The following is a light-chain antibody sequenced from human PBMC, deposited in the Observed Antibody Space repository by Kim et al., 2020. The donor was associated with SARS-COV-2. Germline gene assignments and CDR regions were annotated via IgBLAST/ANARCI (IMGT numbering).Light chain of an antibody. Sequence: QRFTISCSGSSSHSGSKPIIWYQQVPGAAPELLIYSNDQRPSGVPDRFAGSKSDTSASLAISGLQSEDEADYYCSVWDDSLNGRVFGGGTQLTVL. J-gene: IGLJ3*02. CDR1: SSHSGSKP. V-gene: IGLV1-44*01. CDR3: SVWDDSLNGRV. CDR2: SND.